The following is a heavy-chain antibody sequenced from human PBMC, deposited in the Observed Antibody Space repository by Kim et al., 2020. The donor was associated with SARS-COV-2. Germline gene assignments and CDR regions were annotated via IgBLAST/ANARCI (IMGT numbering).Heavy chain of an antibody. CDR1: GGTFSSYA. CDR2: IIPIFGTA. J-gene: IGHJ6*02. CDR3: ASLLYGDYPYYYGMDV. V-gene: IGHV1-69*13. D-gene: IGHD4-17*01. Sequence: SVKVSCKASGGTFSSYAISWVRQAPGQGLEWLGGIIPIFGTANYAQKFQGRVTLTADESTSTAYMGLSSLRSEDTAVYYCASLLYGDYPYYYGMDVWGQGTTVTVSS.